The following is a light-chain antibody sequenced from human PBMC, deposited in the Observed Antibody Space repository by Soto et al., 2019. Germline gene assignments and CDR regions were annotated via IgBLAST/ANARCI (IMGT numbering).Light chain of an antibody. J-gene: IGKJ5*01. CDR2: GAS. V-gene: IGKV3-15*01. Sequence: EIVMTQSPATLSVSPGERATLSCRASQSVSSNLGWYQQKPGQAPRLLIYGASTRATGIPARFSGSGSGTEFTLTISSLQSEDFAVYYCQQYNNWRLITFGQGTRLEIK. CDR1: QSVSSN. CDR3: QQYNNWRLIT.